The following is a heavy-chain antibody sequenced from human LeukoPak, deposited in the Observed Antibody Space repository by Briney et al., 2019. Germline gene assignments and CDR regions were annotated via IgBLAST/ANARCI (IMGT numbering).Heavy chain of an antibody. CDR2: IYTSGST. Sequence: PSETLSLTCTVSGGSISSGSYYWSWIRQPAGKGLEWIGRIYTSGSTYYNPSLKSRVTISVDTSKNQFSLKLSSVTAADTAVYYCARLLTGGDNWFDPWGQGTLVTVSS. D-gene: IGHD7-27*01. J-gene: IGHJ5*02. CDR3: ARLLTGGDNWFDP. V-gene: IGHV4-61*02. CDR1: GGSISSGSYY.